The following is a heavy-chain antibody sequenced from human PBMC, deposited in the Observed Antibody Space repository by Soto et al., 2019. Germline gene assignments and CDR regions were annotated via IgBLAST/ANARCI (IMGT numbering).Heavy chain of an antibody. CDR3: ARVACSGGGCFYYYGLDV. J-gene: IGHJ6*02. CDR1: GGSVSSGGFH. D-gene: IGHD2-15*01. V-gene: IGHV4-61*08. CDR2: ISHGGST. Sequence: QVRLQESGPGLVKPSETLSLTCIVSGGSVSSGGFHWSWIRQSPGKRLEWIGYISHGGSTKYNPSLESRVTLSIDTSTNQFSLRLNSVTAADAGVFYCARVACSGGGCFYYYGLDVWGQGTTVAVSS.